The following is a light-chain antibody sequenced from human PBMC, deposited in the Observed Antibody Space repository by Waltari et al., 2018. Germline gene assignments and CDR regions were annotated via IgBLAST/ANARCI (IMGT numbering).Light chain of an antibody. Sequence: QSALTQPASVSGSPGQSSTISCTGTSSDVGLSNSVSWYQQHPGKAPKLMIYDVSERPSGVSNRFSGSKSGNTASLTISGLQAEDEADYYCNSYAGSSSWVFGGGTKLTVL. CDR1: SSDVGLSNS. CDR3: NSYAGSSSWV. V-gene: IGLV2-14*01. J-gene: IGLJ3*02. CDR2: DVS.